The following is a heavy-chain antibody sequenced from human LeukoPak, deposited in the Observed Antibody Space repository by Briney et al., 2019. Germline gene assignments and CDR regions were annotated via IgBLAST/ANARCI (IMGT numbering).Heavy chain of an antibody. CDR1: GYTLTELS. D-gene: IGHD3-22*01. Sequence: ASVKVSCKVSGYTLTELSMHWVRQAPGKGLEWMGGFDPEDGETIYAQKFQGRVTMTEDTSTDTGYMELSSLRSEDTAVYYCATTRRLDSSGYYRDAFDIWGQGTMVTVSS. J-gene: IGHJ3*02. CDR2: FDPEDGET. CDR3: ATTRRLDSSGYYRDAFDI. V-gene: IGHV1-24*01.